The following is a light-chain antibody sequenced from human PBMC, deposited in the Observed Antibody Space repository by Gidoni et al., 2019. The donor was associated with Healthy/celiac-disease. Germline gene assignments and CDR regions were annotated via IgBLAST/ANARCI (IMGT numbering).Light chain of an antibody. Sequence: DIQMTQSPSSLSASVGDRVTITCRASQSISSYLNWYQQKPGKAPKLLIYAASSLQSGVPSRFSGSGSGTDFTHTISSLQPEEFATYYCQQSYSTPLVTFGGGTKVEIK. V-gene: IGKV1-39*01. CDR3: QQSYSTPLVT. J-gene: IGKJ4*01. CDR2: AAS. CDR1: QSISSY.